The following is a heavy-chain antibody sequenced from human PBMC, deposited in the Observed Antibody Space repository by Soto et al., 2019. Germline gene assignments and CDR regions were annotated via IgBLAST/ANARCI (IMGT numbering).Heavy chain of an antibody. CDR2: IYYSGST. CDR3: ARAYYYDAYGMDV. Sequence: SETLSLTCTVSGGPISSYYWSWIRQPPGKGLEWIGYIYYSGSTNYNPSLKSRVTISVDTSKNQFSLKLSSVTAADTAVYYCARAYYYDAYGMDVWGQGTTVTVSS. D-gene: IGHD3-22*01. CDR1: GGPISSYY. J-gene: IGHJ6*02. V-gene: IGHV4-59*01.